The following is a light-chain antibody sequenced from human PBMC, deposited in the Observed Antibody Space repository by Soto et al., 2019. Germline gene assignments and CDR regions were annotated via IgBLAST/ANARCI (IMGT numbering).Light chain of an antibody. J-gene: IGLJ2*01. CDR2: GNS. Sequence: QSVLTQPPSVSGAPGQRVTISCTGSSSNIGAGYDVHWYQQLPGTAPKLLIYGNSNRPSGVPDRFSGSKSGTSASLPITGLQAEDEADDYCQSYDSSLSGSVFGGGTKLTVL. V-gene: IGLV1-40*01. CDR3: QSYDSSLSGSV. CDR1: SSNIGAGYD.